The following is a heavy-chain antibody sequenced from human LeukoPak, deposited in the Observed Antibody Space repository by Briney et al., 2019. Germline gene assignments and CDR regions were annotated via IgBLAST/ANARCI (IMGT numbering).Heavy chain of an antibody. CDR3: ARGSFFPMVRGVIYF. D-gene: IGHD3-10*01. J-gene: IGHJ4*02. V-gene: IGHV3-74*01. Sequence: PGGSLRLSCAASGFTFDDYAMHWVRQAPGKGLEWVSRINSDGSSTSYADSVKGRFTISRDNAKNTLYLQMNSLRAEDTAVYYCARGSFFPMVRGVIYFWGQGTLVTVSS. CDR2: INSDGSST. CDR1: GFTFDDYA.